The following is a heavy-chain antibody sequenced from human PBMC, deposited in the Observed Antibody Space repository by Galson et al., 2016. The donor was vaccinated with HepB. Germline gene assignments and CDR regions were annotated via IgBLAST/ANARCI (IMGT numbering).Heavy chain of an antibody. CDR1: CDSIRSHH. CDR3: VTGHLDHRT. V-gene: IGHV4-59*11. D-gene: IGHD1-14*01. CDR2: VYSSGGT. Sequence: LSLTCTVSCDSIRSHHWSWVRQPPGKGLEWLGYVYSSGGTDYNPSLQSRVTISLDTSNNQLSLKLTSVTAADTAVYYCVTGHLDHRTWGQGTLVTVSS. J-gene: IGHJ4*02.